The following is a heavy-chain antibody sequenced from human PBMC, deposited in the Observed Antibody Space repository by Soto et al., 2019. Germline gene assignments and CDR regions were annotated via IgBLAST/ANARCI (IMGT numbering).Heavy chain of an antibody. Sequence: PSETLSLTCTVSGGSISSGDYYRSWIRQPPGKGLEWSGYIYYSGSTYYSPSLKSRVTISVDKSKNQFSLNLTSMTAADTAVYFCARLAHCGGDCYSGYYGMDVWGKGTTVTVSP. J-gene: IGHJ6*04. D-gene: IGHD2-21*02. CDR2: IYYSGST. V-gene: IGHV4-30-4*08. CDR3: ARLAHCGGDCYSGYYGMDV. CDR1: GGSISSGDYY.